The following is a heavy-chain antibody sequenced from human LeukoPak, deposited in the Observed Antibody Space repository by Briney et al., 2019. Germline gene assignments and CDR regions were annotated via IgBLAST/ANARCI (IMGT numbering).Heavy chain of an antibody. V-gene: IGHV3-48*04. CDR1: GFTFSSYS. Sequence: GGSLRLSCAASGFTFSSYSMNWVRQAPGKGLEWVSYISSSSSTIYYADSVKGRFTISRDDANNSLYLQMNSLRAEDTAVYYCARGAPGAFDIWGQGTMVTVSS. J-gene: IGHJ3*02. CDR3: ARGAPGAFDI. CDR2: ISSSSSTI.